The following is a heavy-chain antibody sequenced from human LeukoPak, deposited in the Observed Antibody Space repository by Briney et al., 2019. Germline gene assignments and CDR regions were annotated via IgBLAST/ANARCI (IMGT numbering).Heavy chain of an antibody. Sequence: ASVKVSCKASGYTFTGYYMHWVRQAPGQGLEWMGWINPNSGDTNYAQKFQGRVTMTRDTSISTAYMELSRLRSDDTAVYYCGRGYSGYDLLDFWGQGTLVTVSS. J-gene: IGHJ4*02. CDR1: GYTFTGYY. CDR3: GRGYSGYDLLDF. V-gene: IGHV1-2*02. D-gene: IGHD5-12*01. CDR2: INPNSGDT.